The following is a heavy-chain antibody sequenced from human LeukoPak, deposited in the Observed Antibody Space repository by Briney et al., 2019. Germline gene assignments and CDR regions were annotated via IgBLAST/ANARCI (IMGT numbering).Heavy chain of an antibody. D-gene: IGHD5-18*01. CDR1: GGSFSGYY. CDR3: ARGVKGDSYGYFDY. Sequence: SETLSLTCAVYGGSFSGYYWSWIRQPPGKGLEWIGEINHSGSTNYNPSLKSRVTISVDTSKNQFSLKLSSVTAADTAAYYCARGVKGDSYGYFDYWGQGTLVTVSS. V-gene: IGHV4-34*01. J-gene: IGHJ4*02. CDR2: INHSGST.